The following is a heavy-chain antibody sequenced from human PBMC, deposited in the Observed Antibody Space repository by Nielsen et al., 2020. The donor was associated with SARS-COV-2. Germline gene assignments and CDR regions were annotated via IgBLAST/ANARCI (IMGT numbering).Heavy chain of an antibody. CDR1: GFTLSSYW. CDR2: IKQDGSEK. D-gene: IGHD6-13*01. CDR3: ARVGSSSWYFDY. V-gene: IGHV3-7*01. J-gene: IGHJ4*02. Sequence: GESLKISCAASGFTLSSYWMSWVRQAPGKGLEWVANIKQDGSEKYYVDSVKGRFTISRDNAKNSLYLQMNSLRAEDTAVYYCARVGSSSWYFDYWGQGTLVTVSS.